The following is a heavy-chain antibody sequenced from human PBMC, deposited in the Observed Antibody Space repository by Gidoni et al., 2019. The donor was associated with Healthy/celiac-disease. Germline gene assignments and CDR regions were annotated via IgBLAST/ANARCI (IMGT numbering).Heavy chain of an antibody. CDR3: AREDIVVVPASSNYYYYGMDV. V-gene: IGHV3-48*03. D-gene: IGHD2-2*01. CDR2: ISSSGSTI. Sequence: EVQLVESGGGLVQPGGSLRLSCAASGFTFSSYEMHWVRQAPGKGLEWVSYISSSGSTIYYADSVKGRFTISRDNAKNSLYLQMNSLRAEDTAVYYCAREDIVVVPASSNYYYYGMDVWGQGTTVTVSS. J-gene: IGHJ6*02. CDR1: GFTFSSYE.